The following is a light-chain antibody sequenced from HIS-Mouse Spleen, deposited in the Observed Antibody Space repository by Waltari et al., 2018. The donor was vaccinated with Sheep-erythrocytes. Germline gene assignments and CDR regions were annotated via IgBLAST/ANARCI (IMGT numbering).Light chain of an antibody. CDR1: QSVLYSSNNKNY. J-gene: IGKJ4*01. Sequence: DIVMTQSPDSLAVSLGERATINCKSSQSVLYSSNNKNYLAWYQLKPGQPPKLIIYWASTRESGVPDRFSVSGSGTDFTLTISSLQAEDVAVYYCQQYYSTLLTFGGGTKVEIK. CDR2: WAS. V-gene: IGKV4-1*01. CDR3: QQYYSTLLT.